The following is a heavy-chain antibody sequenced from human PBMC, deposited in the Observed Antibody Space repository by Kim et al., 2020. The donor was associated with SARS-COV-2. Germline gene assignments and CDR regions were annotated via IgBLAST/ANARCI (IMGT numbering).Heavy chain of an antibody. D-gene: IGHD2-15*01. CDR3: ARVEYCSGGSCRNFDP. CDR1: GFTFSSYS. J-gene: IGHJ5*02. Sequence: GGSLRLSCAASGFTFSSYSMNWVRQAPGKGLEWVSSISSSSSYIYYADSVKGRFTISRDNAKNSLYLQMNSLRAEDTAVYYCARVEYCSGGSCRNFDPWGQGTLVTVSS. CDR2: ISSSSSYI. V-gene: IGHV3-21*01.